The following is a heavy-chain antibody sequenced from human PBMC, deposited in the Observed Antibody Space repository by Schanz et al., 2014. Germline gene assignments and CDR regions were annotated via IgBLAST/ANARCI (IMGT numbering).Heavy chain of an antibody. J-gene: IGHJ3*02. Sequence: QVQLEQSGAEVKKPGASVKVSCKASGYTFTSYDINWLRQAPGQGLEWMGRIIPIHGIVNYAQRFQDRVRITADKSTSTAYMELSSLRSDDTAVYYCARGGGPEDVFDIWGQGTILTVSS. CDR1: GYTFTSYD. CDR2: IIPIHGIV. D-gene: IGHD5-12*01. CDR3: ARGGGPEDVFDI. V-gene: IGHV1-69*04.